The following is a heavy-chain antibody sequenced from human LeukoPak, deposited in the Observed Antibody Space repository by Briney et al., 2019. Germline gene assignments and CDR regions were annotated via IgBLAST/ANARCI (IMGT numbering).Heavy chain of an antibody. J-gene: IGHJ4*02. V-gene: IGHV1-69*05. CDR1: GGTFSSYA. D-gene: IGHD3-10*01. CDR2: ITLIFGTA. Sequence: SVKVSCKASGGTFSSYAISWVRQAPGQGLEWRGGITLIFGTANYAQKFQGRVTMTRDTSTSTVYMEMSSLRSEDTAVYYCARGPEHYYYGSGSYWGVDFDYWGQGTLVTVSS. CDR3: ARGPEHYYYGSGSYWGVDFDY.